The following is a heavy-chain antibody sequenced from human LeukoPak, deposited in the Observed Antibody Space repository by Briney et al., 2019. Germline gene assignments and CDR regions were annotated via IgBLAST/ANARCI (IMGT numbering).Heavy chain of an antibody. Sequence: GGSLRLSCAASGFTFSSYGMHWVRQAPGKGLEWVANIKQDGSEKYYVDSVKGRFTISRDNAKNSLYLQMNSLRAEDTAVYYCARAISGYYYYYYMDVWGKGTTVTVSS. D-gene: IGHD1-26*01. CDR1: GFTFSSYG. V-gene: IGHV3-7*01. J-gene: IGHJ6*03. CDR2: IKQDGSEK. CDR3: ARAISGYYYYYYMDV.